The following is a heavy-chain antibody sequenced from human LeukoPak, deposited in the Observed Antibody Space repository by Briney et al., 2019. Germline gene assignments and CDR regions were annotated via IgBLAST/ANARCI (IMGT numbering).Heavy chain of an antibody. J-gene: IGHJ4*02. D-gene: IGHD1-1*01. Sequence: SETLSLTCTVSGGSISSYYWSWIRQPPGKGLEWIGYIYYSGSTNYNPSLKSRVTISVDTSKNQLSLKLSSVTAADTAVYYCARQRNWSFDYWGQGTLVTVSS. CDR3: ARQRNWSFDY. CDR1: GGSISSYY. V-gene: IGHV4-59*01. CDR2: IYYSGST.